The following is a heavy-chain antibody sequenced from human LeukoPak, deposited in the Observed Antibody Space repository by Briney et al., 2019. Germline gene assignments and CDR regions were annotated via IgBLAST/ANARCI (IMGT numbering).Heavy chain of an antibody. D-gene: IGHD6-19*01. J-gene: IGHJ4*02. Sequence: GGSLRLSCAASGFTFSTYSMTWVRQAPGKGLEWVSSIYGSSERTFYADSVRGRFTVSRDNSKNTLYLEMNSLRAEDTAVYFCAKDVVPDSGWDLDHWGQGTLVTVSS. CDR1: GFTFSTYS. CDR3: AKDVVPDSGWDLDH. V-gene: IGHV3-23*01. CDR2: IYGSSERT.